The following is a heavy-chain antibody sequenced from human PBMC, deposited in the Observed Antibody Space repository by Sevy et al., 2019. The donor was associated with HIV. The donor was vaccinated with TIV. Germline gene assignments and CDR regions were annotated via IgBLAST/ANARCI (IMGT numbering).Heavy chain of an antibody. J-gene: IGHJ3*02. Sequence: GESLKISCKGSGYSFTSYWIGWVRQMPGKGLEWMGIIYPGDSDTRYSPSFQGQVTISADKSINTAYLQWSSLKASDTAMYYFARCDFCSGYDLLGAFDIWGQGTMVTVSS. CDR1: GYSFTSYW. CDR2: IYPGDSDT. CDR3: ARCDFCSGYDLLGAFDI. D-gene: IGHD3-3*01. V-gene: IGHV5-51*01.